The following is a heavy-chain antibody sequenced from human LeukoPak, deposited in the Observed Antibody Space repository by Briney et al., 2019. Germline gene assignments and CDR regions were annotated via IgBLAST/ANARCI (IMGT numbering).Heavy chain of an antibody. J-gene: IGHJ4*02. CDR1: GDPMSRYY. V-gene: IGHV4-59*01. D-gene: IGHD3-16*01. CDR2: IYYSGST. CDR3: ARGGKYYDYVWGSYIFDY. Sequence: SETLSLTCTVSGDPMSRYYWSWIRQPPGKGLEWIGYIYYSGSTNYNPSLKSRVTMSVDTSKNKFSLNLGSVTAADTAVYYCARGGKYYDYVWGSYIFDYWGQGTLVTVSS.